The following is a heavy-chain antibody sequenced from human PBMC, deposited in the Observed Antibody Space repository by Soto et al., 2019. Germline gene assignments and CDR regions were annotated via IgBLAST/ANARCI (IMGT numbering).Heavy chain of an antibody. CDR2: ISSSGSTI. J-gene: IGHJ1*01. V-gene: IGHV3-11*01. Sequence: GGSLRLSCAASGFTFGDYYMSWIRQAPGKGLEWVSYISSSGSTIYYADSVKGRFTISRDNAKNSLYLQMNSLRAEDTAVYYCARDPSGGYSQFQHWGQGTLVTVSS. CDR1: GFTFGDYY. CDR3: ARDPSGGYSQFQH. D-gene: IGHD3-22*01.